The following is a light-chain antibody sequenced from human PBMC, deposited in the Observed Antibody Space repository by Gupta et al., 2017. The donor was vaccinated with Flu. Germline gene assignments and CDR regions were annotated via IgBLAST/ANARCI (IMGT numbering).Light chain of an antibody. CDR1: QEINNY. CDR2: DAS. CDR3: QQEKNFPFT. J-gene: IGKJ5*01. V-gene: IGKV1-33*01. Sequence: DIQMTQSPSSLSASVGDRVTITCQASQEINNYLNWYQQKPGKAPKLLIYDASNLETGVPSRFSGSGSGTDFTFTISSRQPEDFATYYCQQEKNFPFTFGQGTQVEIK.